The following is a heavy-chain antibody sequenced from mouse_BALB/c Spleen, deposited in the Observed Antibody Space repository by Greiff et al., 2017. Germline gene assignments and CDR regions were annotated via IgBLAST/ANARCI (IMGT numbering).Heavy chain of an antibody. CDR3: TIAYYRYQAWFAY. CDR2: INPSNGGT. D-gene: IGHD2-14*01. CDR1: GYTFTSYY. Sequence: VKLVESGAELVKPGASVKLSCKASGYTFTSYYMYWVKQRPGQGLEWIGEINPSNGGTNFNEKFKSKATLTVDKSSSTAYMQLSSLTSEDSAVYYCTIAYYRYQAWFAYWGQGTLVTVSA. V-gene: IGHV1S16*01. J-gene: IGHJ3*01.